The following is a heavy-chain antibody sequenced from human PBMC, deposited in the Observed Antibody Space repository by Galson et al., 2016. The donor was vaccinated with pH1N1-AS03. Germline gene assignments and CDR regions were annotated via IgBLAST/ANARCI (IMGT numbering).Heavy chain of an antibody. CDR2: IWYDGSNK. J-gene: IGHJ5*02. Sequence: SLRLSCAASGFTFSSYGMHWVRQAPGKGLEWVAVIWYDGSNKYYADSVKGRFTISRDNSKNTLYLQMNSLRAEDTAVYYCARVVEDYYDSSGYLNWFDPWDQGTLVTVSS. V-gene: IGHV3-33*01. CDR3: ARVVEDYYDSSGYLNWFDP. D-gene: IGHD3-22*01. CDR1: GFTFSSYG.